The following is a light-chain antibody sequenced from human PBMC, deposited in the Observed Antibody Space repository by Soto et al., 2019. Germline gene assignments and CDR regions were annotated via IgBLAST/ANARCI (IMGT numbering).Light chain of an antibody. CDR3: QQSYTTPRT. J-gene: IGKJ1*01. Sequence: DIVMTQSPDSLAVSLGERATINCKSSQSVLYSSNNKNYLAWYQQKPGQPPKLLIYFASTREAGVPDRFSGSGSGTDFTLTISSLQAEDVAVYYCQQSYTTPRTFGQGTKVEIK. V-gene: IGKV4-1*01. CDR1: QSVLYSSNNKNY. CDR2: FAS.